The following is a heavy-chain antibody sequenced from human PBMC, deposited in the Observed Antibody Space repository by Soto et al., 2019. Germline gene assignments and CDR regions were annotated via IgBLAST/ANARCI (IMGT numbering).Heavy chain of an antibody. Sequence: ASVKVSCKASGYTYTGYYMHWVRQAPGQGLEWMGWINPNSGGTNYAQKFQGWVTMTRDTSISTAYMELSRLRSDDTAVYYCARDLVRGVGFYYYYGMDVWGQGTTVTVYS. CDR3: ARDLVRGVGFYYYYGMDV. J-gene: IGHJ6*02. V-gene: IGHV1-2*04. CDR1: GYTYTGYY. D-gene: IGHD3-10*01. CDR2: INPNSGGT.